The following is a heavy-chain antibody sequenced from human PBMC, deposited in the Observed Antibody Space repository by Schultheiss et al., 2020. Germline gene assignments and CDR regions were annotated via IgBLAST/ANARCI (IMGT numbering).Heavy chain of an antibody. V-gene: IGHV3-74*01. CDR2: INSDGSST. J-gene: IGHJ6*02. CDR3: ARADYYDRGRYGMDV. CDR1: GFTFSSYW. D-gene: IGHD3-22*01. Sequence: GGSLRLSCAASGFTFSSYWMHWVRQAPGKGLVWVSRINSDGSSTSYADSVKGRFTISRDNAKNTLYLQMNSLRAEDTAVYYCARADYYDRGRYGMDVWGRGTTVTVAS.